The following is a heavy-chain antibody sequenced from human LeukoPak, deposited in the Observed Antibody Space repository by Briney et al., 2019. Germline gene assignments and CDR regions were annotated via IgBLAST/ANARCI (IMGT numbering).Heavy chain of an antibody. J-gene: IGHJ4*02. CDR3: ARGLTYYDILTGFHDRLDYFDY. V-gene: IGHV3-11*06. CDR2: ISSSSSYI. D-gene: IGHD3-9*01. CDR1: GFTFSDYY. Sequence: GGSLRLSCAASGFTFSDYYMSWIRQAPGKGLEWVSYISSSSSYINYADSVKGRFTISRDNAKNSLYLQMNSLRAEDTAVYYCARGLTYYDILTGFHDRLDYFDYWGQGTLVTVSS.